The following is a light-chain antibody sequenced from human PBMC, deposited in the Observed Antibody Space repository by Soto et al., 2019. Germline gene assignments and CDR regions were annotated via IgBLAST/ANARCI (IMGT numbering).Light chain of an antibody. CDR3: QQYNSYSPLT. CDR1: QSISSW. V-gene: IGKV1-5*03. Sequence: DIQMTQSPSTLSASVGDRVTITCRASQSISSWLAWYQQKAGKAHKLLIYKASSLESGVPSRFSGSGSGTEFTLTISSLQPDDFATYYCQQYNSYSPLTFGGGTKVDIK. CDR2: KAS. J-gene: IGKJ4*01.